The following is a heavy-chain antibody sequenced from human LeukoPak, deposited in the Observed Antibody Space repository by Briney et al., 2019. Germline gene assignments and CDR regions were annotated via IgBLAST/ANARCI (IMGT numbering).Heavy chain of an antibody. CDR3: AREGVVGAILGY. Sequence: GGSLRLSCAASGFTFTSYAMHWVRQAPGKELEWVALISHDGSNKDYGDSVKGRFTISRDNSKNTLYLQMNSLKPEDTAVYYCAREGVVGAILGYWGQGSLVTVSS. J-gene: IGHJ4*02. CDR1: GFTFTSYA. D-gene: IGHD1-26*01. V-gene: IGHV3-30*04. CDR2: ISHDGSNK.